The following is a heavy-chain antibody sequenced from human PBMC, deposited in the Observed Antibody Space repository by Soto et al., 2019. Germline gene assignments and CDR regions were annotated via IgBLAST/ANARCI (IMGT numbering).Heavy chain of an antibody. J-gene: IGHJ4*02. CDR2: IYSGGST. V-gene: IGHV3-53*01. CDR1: GFTFSDYY. Sequence: PGGSLRLSCAASGFTFSDYYMSWVRQAPGKGLEWVSVIYSGGSTYYADSVKGRFTISRDNSKNTLYLQMNSLRAEDTAVYYCARNYYDSSGGFDYWGQGTLVTVSS. CDR3: ARNYYDSSGGFDY. D-gene: IGHD3-22*01.